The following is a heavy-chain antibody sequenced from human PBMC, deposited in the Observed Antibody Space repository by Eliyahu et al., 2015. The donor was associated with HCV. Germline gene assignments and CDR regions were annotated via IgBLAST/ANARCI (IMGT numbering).Heavy chain of an antibody. Sequence: SMNWVRQAPGKGLEWVSSISSSSSYIYYADSVKGRFTISRDNAKNSLYLQMNSLRAEDTAVYYCATLGIVGATEDFDAFDIWGQGTMVTVSS. D-gene: IGHD1-26*01. CDR1: S. V-gene: IGHV3-21*01. J-gene: IGHJ3*02. CDR3: ATLGIVGATEDFDAFDI. CDR2: ISSSSSYI.